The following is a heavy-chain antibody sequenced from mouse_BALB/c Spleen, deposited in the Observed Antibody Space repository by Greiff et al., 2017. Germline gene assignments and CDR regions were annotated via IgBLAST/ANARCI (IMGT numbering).Heavy chain of an antibody. Sequence: EVMLVESGGGLVQPGGSRKLSCAASGFTFSSFGMHWVRQAPEKGLEWVAYIISGSSTIYYADTVKGRFTISRDNPNNTLFLQLTSLRSEDTAMYYCARKVDYRYDEIDYWGQGTSVTVSS. CDR3: ARKVDYRYDEIDY. J-gene: IGHJ4*01. D-gene: IGHD2-14*01. CDR2: IISGSSTI. CDR1: GFTFSSFG. V-gene: IGHV5-17*02.